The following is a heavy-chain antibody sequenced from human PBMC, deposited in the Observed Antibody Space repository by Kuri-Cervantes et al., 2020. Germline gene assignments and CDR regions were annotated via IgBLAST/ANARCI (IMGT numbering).Heavy chain of an antibody. V-gene: IGHV1-18*01. CDR3: ARDRSPGGTGTGGA. Sequence: GESLKISCKASGYTFTSYGISWVRQAPGQGLEWMGWISAYNGNTNYARKLQGRVTMTTDTSTSTAYMELRSLRSDDTAVYYCARDRSPGGTGTGGAWGQGTLVTVSS. CDR2: ISAYNGNT. J-gene: IGHJ5*02. CDR1: GYTFTSYG. D-gene: IGHD1-1*01.